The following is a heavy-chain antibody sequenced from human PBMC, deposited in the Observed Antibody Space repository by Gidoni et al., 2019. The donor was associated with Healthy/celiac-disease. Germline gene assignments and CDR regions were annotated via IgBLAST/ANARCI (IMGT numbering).Heavy chain of an antibody. Sequence: QVQLVESGGGVVQPGRSLRLSCAASGFTFSSYGMYWVRQAPGKGVEWVAIIWSDGRNKYYADAVKGRFTISRDNSKNTLFLQMNSLRAEDTAVYFCAREMAKAEGLDVWGQGTTVTVSS. CDR2: IWSDGRNK. J-gene: IGHJ6*02. CDR1: GFTFSSYG. CDR3: AREMAKAEGLDV. V-gene: IGHV3-33*01.